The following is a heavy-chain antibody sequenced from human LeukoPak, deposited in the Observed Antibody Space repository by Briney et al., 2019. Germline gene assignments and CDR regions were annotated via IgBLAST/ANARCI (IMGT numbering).Heavy chain of an antibody. Sequence: PGGSLRLSCAASGFTFDDYAMHWVRQAPGKGLEWVSGISWNSGSIGYADSVKGRFTISRDNAKNSLYLQMNSLRAEDTAVYYCARGANYDFWSGYTTDGYNWFDPWGQGTLVTVSS. CDR1: GFTFDDYA. CDR2: ISWNSGSI. J-gene: IGHJ5*02. V-gene: IGHV3-9*01. D-gene: IGHD3-3*01. CDR3: ARGANYDFWSGYTTDGYNWFDP.